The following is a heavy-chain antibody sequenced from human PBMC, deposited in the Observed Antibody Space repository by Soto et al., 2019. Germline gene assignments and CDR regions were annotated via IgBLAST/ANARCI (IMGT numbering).Heavy chain of an antibody. CDR2: IYWNDDK. CDR3: AYSSGEQQSYGMDV. Sequence: GSVPTLVNPTQTLTLTCTFSGFSRSTSGLSVAWIRQPPGKALEWLAPIYWNDDKRYSPSLKSRLTITKDTSKNQVVLTMTNMDPVDTATYYCAYSSGEQQSYGMDVWGQGTTVTVSS. D-gene: IGHD6-13*01. CDR1: GFSRSTSGLS. J-gene: IGHJ6*02. V-gene: IGHV2-5*01.